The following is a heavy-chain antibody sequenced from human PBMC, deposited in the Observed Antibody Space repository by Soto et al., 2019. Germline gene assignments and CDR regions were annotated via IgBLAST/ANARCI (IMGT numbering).Heavy chain of an antibody. CDR3: STESELRGSN. D-gene: IGHD3-10*01. CDR1: RGTFSSFA. Sequence: QVQLVQSAAELKKPGSSVKVSCKASRGTFSSFAVSWVRQAPGQGLEWMGGIVPMLRTTNYAPKFQGGVTISADASGTTVYMELRSLRSDDTATYYCSTESELRGSNWCQGYLVTVSS. CDR2: IVPMLRTT. V-gene: IGHV1-69*01. J-gene: IGHJ1*01.